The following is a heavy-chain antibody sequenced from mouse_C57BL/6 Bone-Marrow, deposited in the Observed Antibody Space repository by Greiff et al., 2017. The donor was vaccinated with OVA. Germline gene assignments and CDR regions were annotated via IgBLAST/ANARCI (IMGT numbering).Heavy chain of an antibody. CDR2: IYPGSGST. Sequence: QVQLQQPGAELVKPGASVKMSCKASGYTFTSYWITWVKQRPGQGLEWIGDIYPGSGSTNYNEKFKSKATLTVDTSSSTAYMQLSSLTSEDSAVYYCANIYDGYHYAMDYWGQGTSVTVSS. J-gene: IGHJ4*01. D-gene: IGHD2-3*01. V-gene: IGHV1-55*01. CDR3: ANIYDGYHYAMDY. CDR1: GYTFTSYW.